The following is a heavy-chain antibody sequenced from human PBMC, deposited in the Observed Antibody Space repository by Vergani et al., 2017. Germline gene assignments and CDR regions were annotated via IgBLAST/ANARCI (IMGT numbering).Heavy chain of an antibody. D-gene: IGHD2/OR15-2a*01. CDR3: AGGQYGFDY. J-gene: IGHJ4*02. V-gene: IGHV1-69*04. CDR1: GGTSSSYA. Sequence: QVQLVQSGAEVKKPGSSVKVSCKASGGTSSSYAISWVRQAPGQGLEWMGRIIPILGIANYAQKFQGRVPITADKSTSTAYMELSSLRSEDTAVYYCAGGQYGFDYWGQGTLVAVSS. CDR2: IIPILGIA.